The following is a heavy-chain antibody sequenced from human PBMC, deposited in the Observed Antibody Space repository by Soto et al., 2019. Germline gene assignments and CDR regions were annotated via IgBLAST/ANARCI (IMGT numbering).Heavy chain of an antibody. CDR3: ARDSTVRFGELFHNGAPYYFDY. D-gene: IGHD3-10*01. Sequence: PGGSLRLSCAASGFTFSSYSMNWVRQAPGKGLEWVSSISSSSSYIYYADSVKGRFTISRDNAKNSLYLQMNSLRAEDTAVYYCARDSTVRFGELFHNGAPYYFDYWGQGTLVTVSS. V-gene: IGHV3-21*01. CDR2: ISSSSSYI. J-gene: IGHJ4*02. CDR1: GFTFSSYS.